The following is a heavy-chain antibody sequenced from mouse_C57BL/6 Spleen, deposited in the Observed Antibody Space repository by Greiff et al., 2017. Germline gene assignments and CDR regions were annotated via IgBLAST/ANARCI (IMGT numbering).Heavy chain of an antibody. D-gene: IGHD4-1*01. J-gene: IGHJ1*03. CDR2: IDPEDGDT. CDR3: TGGNWDWYFDV. Sequence: VQLQQSGAELVRPGASVKLSCTASGFNIKDYYMHWVKQRPDQGLEWIGRIDPEDGDTEYAPKFQGKATMTADTSSNTAYLQLSSRTSEDTAVYYCTGGNWDWYFDVWGTGTTVTVSS. V-gene: IGHV14-1*01. CDR1: GFNIKDYY.